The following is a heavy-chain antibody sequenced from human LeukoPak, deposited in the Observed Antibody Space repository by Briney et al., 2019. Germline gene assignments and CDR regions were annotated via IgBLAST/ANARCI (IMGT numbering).Heavy chain of an antibody. CDR3: ARVGTLYYYYMDV. CDR1: GYTFTDYY. V-gene: IGHV1-8*03. Sequence: ASVKVSCKASGYTFTDYYMHWVRQAPGQGLEWMGWMNPNSGNTGYAQKFQGRVTITRNTSISTAYMELSSLRSEDTAVYYCARVGTLYYYYMDVWGKGTTVTVSS. CDR2: MNPNSGNT. J-gene: IGHJ6*03. D-gene: IGHD3-10*01.